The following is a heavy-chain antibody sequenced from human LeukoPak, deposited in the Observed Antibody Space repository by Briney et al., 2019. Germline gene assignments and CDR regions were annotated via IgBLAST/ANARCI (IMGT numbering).Heavy chain of an antibody. J-gene: IGHJ2*01. D-gene: IGHD1-14*01. CDR2: IYYSGTT. CDR1: GGSISPYY. CDR3: ARDGNPWNLDV. V-gene: IGHV4-59*01. Sequence: SETLSLTCTVSGGSISPYYWTWIRQSPGKALEWIGYIYYSGTTSYNPSLKSRVTMSVDTSKNQFSLQLSSVTAADTAVYYCARDGNPWNLDVWGRGTLVTVSS.